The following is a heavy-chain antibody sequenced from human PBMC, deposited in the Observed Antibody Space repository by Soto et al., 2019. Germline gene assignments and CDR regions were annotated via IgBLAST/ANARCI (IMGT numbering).Heavy chain of an antibody. D-gene: IGHD3-22*01. CDR2: IIPILGIA. J-gene: IGHJ4*02. V-gene: IGHV1-69*02. Sequence: QVQLVQSGADVKKPGSSVRVSCKASGGTFSSYTISWVRQAPGQGLEWMGRIIPILGIANYAQKFQGRVMITADKSTSTAYMELSSLRSEDTAVYYCASSGYYSNFDYWGQGTLVTVSS. CDR1: GGTFSSYT. CDR3: ASSGYYSNFDY.